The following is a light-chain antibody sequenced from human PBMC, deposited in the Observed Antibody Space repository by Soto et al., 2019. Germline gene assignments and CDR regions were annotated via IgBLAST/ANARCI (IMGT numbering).Light chain of an antibody. Sequence: DIVMTQFPDSLAVSLGERATINCKSSQSVLDSSNNKNYISWYQQKPGQPPNLLISWSSARASGVPDRFNGGGSGTDFTLTINGLQAEDVAIYYCQQYYSVPFTFGPGTKV. CDR1: QSVLDSSNNKNY. J-gene: IGKJ3*01. V-gene: IGKV4-1*01. CDR3: QQYYSVPFT. CDR2: WSS.